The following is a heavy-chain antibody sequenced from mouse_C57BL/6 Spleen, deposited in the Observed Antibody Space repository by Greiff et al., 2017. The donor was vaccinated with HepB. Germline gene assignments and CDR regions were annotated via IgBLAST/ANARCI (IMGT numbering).Heavy chain of an antibody. CDR2: IYPRSGNT. D-gene: IGHD2-3*01. Sequence: QVHVKQSGAELARPGASVKLSCKASGYTFTSYGISWVKQRTGQGLEWIGEIYPRSGNTYYNEKFKGKATLTADKSSSTAYMELRSLTSEDSAVYFCARAYDGYPYYAMDYWGQGTSVTVSS. V-gene: IGHV1-81*01. CDR1: GYTFTSYG. J-gene: IGHJ4*01. CDR3: ARAYDGYPYYAMDY.